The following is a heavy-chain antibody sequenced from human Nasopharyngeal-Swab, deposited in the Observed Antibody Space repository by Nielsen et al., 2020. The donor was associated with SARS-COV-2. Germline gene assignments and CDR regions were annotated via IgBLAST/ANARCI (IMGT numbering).Heavy chain of an antibody. J-gene: IGHJ4*02. D-gene: IGHD5-18*01. CDR3: ARVPGDTAMASDY. CDR2: IWYDGSNK. V-gene: IGHV3-33*01. Sequence: VRQMPGKGLAWVAVIWYDGSNKYYADSVKGRFTISRDNSKNTLYLQMNSLRAEDTAVYYCARVPGDTAMASDYWGQGTLVTVSS.